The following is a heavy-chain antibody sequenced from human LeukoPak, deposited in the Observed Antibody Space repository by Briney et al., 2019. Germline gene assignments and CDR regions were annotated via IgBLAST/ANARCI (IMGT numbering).Heavy chain of an antibody. CDR3: ARAIVVVPAAMRWAYYYYYGMDV. J-gene: IGHJ6*02. D-gene: IGHD2-2*01. CDR1: GFTFSTYS. Sequence: GGSLRLSCAASGFTFSTYSMNWVRQAPGKGLEWVSSISSGGTYIYYADSVKGRFTISRDNAKNSLYLQMNSLRAEDTAVYYCARAIVVVPAAMRWAYYYYYGMDVWGQGTTVTVSS. V-gene: IGHV3-21*01. CDR2: ISSGGTYI.